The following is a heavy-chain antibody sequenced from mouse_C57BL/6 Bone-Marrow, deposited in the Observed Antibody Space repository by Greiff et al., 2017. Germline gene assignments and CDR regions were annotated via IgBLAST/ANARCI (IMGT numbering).Heavy chain of an antibody. Sequence: EVKLVESGGDLVKPGGSLKLSCAASGFTFSSYGMSWVRQTPDKRLEWVATISSGGSYTYYPDSVKGRFTISRDNAKNTLYLQMSSLKSEDTAMYYCARRGPWDVGFAYWGQGTLVTVSA. CDR1: GFTFSSYG. CDR2: ISSGGSYT. CDR3: ARRGPWDVGFAY. D-gene: IGHD4-1*01. V-gene: IGHV5-6*01. J-gene: IGHJ3*01.